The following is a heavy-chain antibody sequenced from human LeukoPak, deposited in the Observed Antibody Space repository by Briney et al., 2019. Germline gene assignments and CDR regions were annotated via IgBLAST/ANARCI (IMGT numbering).Heavy chain of an antibody. D-gene: IGHD5-24*01. CDR3: ARRDGSFDH. Sequence: SETLSLTCTVSGYSISSGYYWGWIRQPPGKGLEWIGSIYHSGTTYYNPSLKSRVTISVDTSKSQFSLHLNSVTAADTAVYYCARRDGSFDHWGQGTLVTVSS. CDR1: GYSISSGYY. V-gene: IGHV4-38-2*02. J-gene: IGHJ4*02. CDR2: IYHSGTT.